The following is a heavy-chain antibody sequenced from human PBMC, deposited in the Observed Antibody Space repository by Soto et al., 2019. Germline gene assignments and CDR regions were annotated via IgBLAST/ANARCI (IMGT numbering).Heavy chain of an antibody. CDR3: AKDPNLGYCTNGVCYSYYYYGMDV. CDR2: ISGSGGST. CDR1: GFTFSSYA. D-gene: IGHD2-8*01. J-gene: IGHJ6*02. Sequence: PGGSLRLSCAASGFTFSSYAMSWVRQAPGEGLEWVSAISGSGGSTYYADSVKGRFTISRDNSKNTLYLQMNSLRAEDTAVYYCAKDPNLGYCTNGVCYSYYYYGMDVWGQGTTVTVSS. V-gene: IGHV3-23*01.